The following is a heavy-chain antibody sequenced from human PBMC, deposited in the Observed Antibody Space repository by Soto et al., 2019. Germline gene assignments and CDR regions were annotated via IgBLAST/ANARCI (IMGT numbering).Heavy chain of an antibody. CDR1: GYSITSGYY. V-gene: IGHV4-38-2*01. Sequence: LALTCAVSGYSITSGYYWGWIRQPPGKGLEWVGSIYHGGITYYNPSLKSRVTISLHTSKNHFSLSLGSVTAADTAVYYCARIYSSSCFDPWGQGTLVTVSS. D-gene: IGHD6-13*01. CDR2: IYHGGIT. CDR3: ARIYSSSCFDP. J-gene: IGHJ5*02.